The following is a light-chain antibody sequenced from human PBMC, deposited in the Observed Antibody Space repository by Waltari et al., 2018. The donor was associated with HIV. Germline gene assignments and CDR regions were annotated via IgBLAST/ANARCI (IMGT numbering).Light chain of an antibody. Sequence: QSALTPTPSVSGSPGQSVPISCSGTSSAVGRFNGVSVYHQPPGIAPKLRLYEVNHRPSGVADRVSGSKSGNPASLTISGLQPEDEADYYCSSYTTSSTVLVGGGTKLTV. CDR3: SSYTTSSTVL. V-gene: IGLV2-18*02. CDR2: EVN. J-gene: IGLJ2*01. CDR1: SSAVGRFNG.